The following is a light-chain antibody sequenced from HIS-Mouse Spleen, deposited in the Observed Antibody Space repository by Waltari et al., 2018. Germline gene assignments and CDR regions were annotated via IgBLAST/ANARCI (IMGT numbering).Light chain of an antibody. Sequence: SYELTQPPSVSVSPGQTARLTCSGDALPKKYASWYQQKSGKAPVLVIYEDSKRPSGIPERFSGSSSGTMATLTISGAQVEDEADYYCYSTDSSGNHRVFGGGTKLTVL. CDR3: YSTDSSGNHRV. V-gene: IGLV3-10*01. CDR2: EDS. J-gene: IGLJ2*01. CDR1: ALPKKY.